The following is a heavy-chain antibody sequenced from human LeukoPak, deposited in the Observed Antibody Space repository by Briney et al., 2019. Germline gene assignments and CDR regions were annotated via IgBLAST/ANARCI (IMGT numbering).Heavy chain of an antibody. CDR2: IYTSGST. V-gene: IGHV4-61*02. J-gene: IGHJ3*02. CDR3: AKTGSYGTSEGAFDI. CDR1: GGSISSGSYY. Sequence: PSQTLSLTCTVSGGSISSGSYYWSWIRQPAGKGLEWIGRIYTSGSTNYNPSLKSRVTISVDTSKNQFSLKLSSVTAADTAVYYCAKTGSYGTSEGAFDIWGQGTMVTVSS. D-gene: IGHD5-18*01.